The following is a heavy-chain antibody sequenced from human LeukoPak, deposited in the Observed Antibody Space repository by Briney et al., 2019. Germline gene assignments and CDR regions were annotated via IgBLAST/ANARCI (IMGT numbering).Heavy chain of an antibody. Sequence: ASVKVSCKASGGTFSSYTISWVRQAPGQGLEWMGRIIPILGMANYAQKFQGRVTITADKSTSTAYMELSSLRSEDTAVYYCARGVKNGLKVAYYFDYWGQGTLVTVSS. V-gene: IGHV1-69*02. D-gene: IGHD2-8*01. CDR2: IIPILGMA. J-gene: IGHJ4*02. CDR1: GGTFSSYT. CDR3: ARGVKNGLKVAYYFDY.